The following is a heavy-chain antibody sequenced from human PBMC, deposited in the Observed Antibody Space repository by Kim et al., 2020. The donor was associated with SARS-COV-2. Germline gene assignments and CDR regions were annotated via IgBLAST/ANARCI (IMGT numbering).Heavy chain of an antibody. D-gene: IGHD4-17*01. CDR3: ARVPPPLDYGDKGYFDY. Sequence: KSRVTISVDTSKNQFSLKLSSVTAADTAVYYCARVPPPLDYGDKGYFDYWGQGTLVTVSS. J-gene: IGHJ4*02. V-gene: IGHV4-31*02.